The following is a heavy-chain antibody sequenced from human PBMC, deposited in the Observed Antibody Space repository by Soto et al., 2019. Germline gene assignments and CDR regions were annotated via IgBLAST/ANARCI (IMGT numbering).Heavy chain of an antibody. CDR1: EVIFSSSA. V-gene: IGHV3-30*04. CDR3: ARDGPSSLTGYFDY. CDR2: VSFDGSLK. Sequence: GGSLRLSCVASEVIFSSSAMHWVRQAPGKGLEWVAVVSFDGSLKYYADSVEGRFTISRDSSKNTLYLQMNSLRPEDTAVYYCARDGPSSLTGYFDYWGQGTLVTVSS. J-gene: IGHJ4*02. D-gene: IGHD2-2*01.